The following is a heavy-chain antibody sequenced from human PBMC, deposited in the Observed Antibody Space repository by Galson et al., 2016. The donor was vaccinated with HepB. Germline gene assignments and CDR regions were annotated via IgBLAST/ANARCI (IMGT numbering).Heavy chain of an antibody. CDR3: VRNFYGSGAFYTSFDV. V-gene: IGHV6-1*01. D-gene: IGHD3-10*01. Sequence: CAISGDSVSSGSAAWNWIRQSPSRGLEWLGRTYYNSQWYRDFAASVRGRITINPDTPQNQISLQLNSVTPEDTAVYYCVRNFYGSGAFYTSFDVWGQGAAVTVSS. J-gene: IGHJ3*01. CDR1: GDSVSSGSAA. CDR2: TYYNSQWYR.